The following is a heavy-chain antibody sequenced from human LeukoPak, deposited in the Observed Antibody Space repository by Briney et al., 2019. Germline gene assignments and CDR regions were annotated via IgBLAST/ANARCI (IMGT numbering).Heavy chain of an antibody. V-gene: IGHV3-53*05. CDR3: ARGSFGAGVGATMDDAFDM. D-gene: IGHD1-26*01. J-gene: IGHJ3*02. CDR1: GFTVSSNY. CDR2: IYSGGST. Sequence: GGSLRLSCAASGFTVSSNYMGWVRQAPGKGLEWVSLIYSGGSTYYADSVKGRFTISRDNSKNTLYLQMNSLRAEDTAVYYCARGSFGAGVGATMDDAFDMWGHGTMVTVSS.